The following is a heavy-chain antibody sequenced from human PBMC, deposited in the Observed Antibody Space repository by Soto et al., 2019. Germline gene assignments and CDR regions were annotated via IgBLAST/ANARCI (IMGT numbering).Heavy chain of an antibody. D-gene: IGHD2-15*01. CDR2: FDPEDGET. CDR1: GYTLTELS. CDR3: ATGGPGIVVVVAATSFDY. J-gene: IGHJ4*02. V-gene: IGHV1-24*01. Sequence: QVQLVQSGAEVKKPGASVKVSCKVSGYTLTELSMHWVRQAPGKGLELMGGFDPEDGETIYAQKIEGRVNMTEDTSTDTACMELSSLRSENTAVYYCATGGPGIVVVVAATSFDYWGQGTLVTVSS.